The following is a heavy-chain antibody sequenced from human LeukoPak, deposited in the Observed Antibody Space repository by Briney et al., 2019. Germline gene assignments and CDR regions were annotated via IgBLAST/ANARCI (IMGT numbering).Heavy chain of an antibody. CDR2: LSGRGGST. CDR3: AKDRFSYTGGWFDY. CDR1: GFTFSSYA. V-gene: IGHV3-23*01. J-gene: IGHJ4*02. D-gene: IGHD2-8*02. Sequence: PAGGSLRLSCAASGFTFSSYAMSWVRQAPGKGLEWVSALSGRGGSTYYADSVKGRFTISRDNSKNTLYLQMNSLRAEDTAVYYCAKDRFSYTGGWFDYWGQGTLVTVSS.